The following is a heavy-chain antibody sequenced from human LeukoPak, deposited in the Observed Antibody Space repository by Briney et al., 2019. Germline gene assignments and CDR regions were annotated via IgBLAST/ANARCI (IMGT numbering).Heavy chain of an antibody. CDR1: GGTFSSYA. J-gene: IGHJ5*02. V-gene: IGHV1-69*13. CDR2: IIPIFGTA. D-gene: IGHD6-19*01. CDR3: ARAKGAVDHNWFDP. Sequence: ASVKVSCKASGGTFSSYAISWVRQAPGQGLEWMGGIIPIFGTANYAQKFQGRVTITADESTSTAYMELSSLRSEDTAVYYCARAKGAVDHNWFDPWGQGTLVTVSS.